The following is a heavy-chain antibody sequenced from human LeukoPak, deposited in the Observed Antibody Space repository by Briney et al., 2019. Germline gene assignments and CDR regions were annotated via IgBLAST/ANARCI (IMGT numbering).Heavy chain of an antibody. CDR2: IRSKIHTGAT. CDR3: TRNPHPHYSGVHCPSDT. J-gene: IGHJ5*02. CDR1: GFTFGSYG. Sequence: GGSLRLSCTTSGFTFGSYGMSWVRQAPGRGLEWVSFIRSKIHTGATDYAASVKGRFVISRDDSESIAYLQMNSLKTEDTGVYYCTRNPHPHYSGVHCPSDTWGQGTLVTVSS. D-gene: IGHD1-26*01. V-gene: IGHV3-49*04.